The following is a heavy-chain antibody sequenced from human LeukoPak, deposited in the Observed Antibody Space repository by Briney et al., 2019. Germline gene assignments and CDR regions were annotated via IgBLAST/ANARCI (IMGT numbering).Heavy chain of an antibody. CDR1: GFTFSSYG. J-gene: IGHJ4*02. Sequence: GGSLRLSCAASGFTFSSYGMHWVRQAPGKGLEWVAVISYDGSNKYYADSVKGRFTISGDNSKNTLYRQMNSLRAEDTAVYYCAKDDARYCSSTSCYFIDYWGQGTLVTVSS. V-gene: IGHV3-30*18. CDR2: ISYDGSNK. CDR3: AKDDARYCSSTSCYFIDY. D-gene: IGHD2-2*01.